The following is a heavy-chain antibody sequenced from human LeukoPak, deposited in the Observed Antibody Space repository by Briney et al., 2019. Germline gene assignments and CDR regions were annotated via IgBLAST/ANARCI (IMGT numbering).Heavy chain of an antibody. D-gene: IGHD3-22*01. CDR3: ARDWGTYYYDSSGYYFDY. CDR1: GFTFSSYA. J-gene: IGHJ4*02. V-gene: IGHV3-30-3*01. CDR2: ISYDGSNK. Sequence: GGSLRLTCAASGFTFSSYAMHWVRQAPGKGLEWVAVISYDGSNKYYADSVKGRFTISRDNSKNTLYLQMNSLRAEDTAVYYCARDWGTYYYDSSGYYFDYWGRGTLVTVSS.